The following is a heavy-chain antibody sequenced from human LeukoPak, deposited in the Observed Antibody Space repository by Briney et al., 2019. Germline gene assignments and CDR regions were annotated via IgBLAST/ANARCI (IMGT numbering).Heavy chain of an antibody. CDR1: GYTFTGYH. J-gene: IGHJ6*03. Sequence: GASVKVSCKASGYTFTGYHMHWVRPAPGQGLEWMGWINPNSGGANYAQKFQGRVPMTRDTSISTAYMELSRLRSDDTAVYYCARDRGFGSSSYMDVWGKGTTVTVSS. CDR2: INPNSGGA. V-gene: IGHV1-2*02. CDR3: ARDRGFGSSSYMDV. D-gene: IGHD6-13*01.